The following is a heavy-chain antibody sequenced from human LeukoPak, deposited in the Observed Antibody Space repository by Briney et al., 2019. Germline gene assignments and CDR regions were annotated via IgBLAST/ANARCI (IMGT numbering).Heavy chain of an antibody. J-gene: IGHJ3*02. CDR3: AGEANWGYAFDI. D-gene: IGHD7-27*01. V-gene: IGHV3-11*04. Sequence: GGSLRLSCAASGFTFSDFYMSWIRQAPGKGLEWVSSISTSGSTIYYVDSVKGRFTISRDNAKNSLYLQMNSLRAEDTAVYYCAGEANWGYAFDIWGQGTMVTVSS. CDR1: GFTFSDFY. CDR2: ISTSGSTI.